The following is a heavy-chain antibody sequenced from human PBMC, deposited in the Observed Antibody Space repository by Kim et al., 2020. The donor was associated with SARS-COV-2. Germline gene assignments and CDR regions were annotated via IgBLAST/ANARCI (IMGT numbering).Heavy chain of an antibody. J-gene: IGHJ4*02. CDR2: INHSGST. CDR3: ARSGSYKLFDY. D-gene: IGHD1-26*01. Sequence: SETLSLTCAVYGGSFSGYYWSWIRQPPGKGLEWIGEINHSGSTNYNPSLKSRVTISVDTSKNQFSLKLSSVTAADTAVYYCARSGSYKLFDYWGKGTLVT. CDR1: GGSFSGYY. V-gene: IGHV4-34*01.